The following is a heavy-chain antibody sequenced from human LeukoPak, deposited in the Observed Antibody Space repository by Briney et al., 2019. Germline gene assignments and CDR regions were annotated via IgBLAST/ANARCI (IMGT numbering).Heavy chain of an antibody. CDR1: GGSISNYN. J-gene: IGHJ3*02. D-gene: IGHD6-13*01. CDR3: ARDGRWYSSTFDI. CDR2: TYISSRT. V-gene: IGHV4-4*07. Sequence: SETLSLTCAVSGGSISNYNWNWIRQPPPQRPHWMGRTYISSRTNYNPSLKSRVTISVDKSKNQFSLKLSSVTAADTAVYYCARDGRWYSSTFDIWGQGTMVTVSS.